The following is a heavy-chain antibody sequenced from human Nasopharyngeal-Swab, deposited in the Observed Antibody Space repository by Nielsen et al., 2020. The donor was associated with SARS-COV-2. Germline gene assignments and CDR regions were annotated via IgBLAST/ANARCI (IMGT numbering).Heavy chain of an antibody. Sequence: GESLKISCAASGFTFSSYWMSWVRQAPGKGLERVANIKQDGSEKYYVDSVKGRFTISRDNAKNSLYLQMNSLRAEDTAVYYCARFGRIAPYYYGMDVWGQGTTVTVSS. J-gene: IGHJ6*02. CDR1: GFTFSSYW. V-gene: IGHV3-7*01. CDR3: ARFGRIAPYYYGMDV. D-gene: IGHD3-10*01. CDR2: IKQDGSEK.